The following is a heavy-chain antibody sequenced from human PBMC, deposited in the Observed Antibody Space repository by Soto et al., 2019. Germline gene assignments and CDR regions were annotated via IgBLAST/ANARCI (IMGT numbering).Heavy chain of an antibody. CDR2: IIPTFGTP. CDR1: GGTFNSYA. D-gene: IGHD1-20*01. J-gene: IGHJ3*02. V-gene: IGHV1-69*12. Sequence: QVQLVQSGAEVKKPGSSVKVSCKASGGTFNSYAITWLRQAPGQGLEWMGGIIPTFGTPNYAQKFQGRVTITADESTSTVYMELSSLRFEDTAVFYCAREDRRIRGAFDIWGQGTMVIVSS. CDR3: AREDRRIRGAFDI.